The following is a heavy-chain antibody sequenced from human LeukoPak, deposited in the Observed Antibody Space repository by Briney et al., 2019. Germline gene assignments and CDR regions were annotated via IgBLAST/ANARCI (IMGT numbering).Heavy chain of an antibody. V-gene: IGHV1-18*01. CDR1: GYTFTTYG. CDR3: ARSRYSSSWYKITFDY. D-gene: IGHD6-13*01. Sequence: ASVKVSCKASGYTFTTYGISWVRQPPGQGLEWMGWISAYNGNTNYAQKLQGRVTMTTDTSTSTAYMELRSLRSDDTAVYYCARSRYSSSWYKITFDYWGQGTLVTVSS. J-gene: IGHJ4*02. CDR2: ISAYNGNT.